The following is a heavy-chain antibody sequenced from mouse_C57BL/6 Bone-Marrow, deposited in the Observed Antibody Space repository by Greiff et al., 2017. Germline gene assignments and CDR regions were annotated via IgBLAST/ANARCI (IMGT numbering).Heavy chain of an antibody. Sequence: QVQLQQSGPGLVQPSQSLSITCTVSGFSLTSYGVHWVRQSPGKGLEWLGVIWSGGSTDYNAAFISRLSISKDNSKSQVFFKMNSLQADDTAIYYCARNRPYYGSSWRGIYAMDYWGQGTSVTVSS. CDR3: ARNRPYYGSSWRGIYAMDY. V-gene: IGHV2-2*01. D-gene: IGHD1-1*01. J-gene: IGHJ4*01. CDR2: IWSGGST. CDR1: GFSLTSYG.